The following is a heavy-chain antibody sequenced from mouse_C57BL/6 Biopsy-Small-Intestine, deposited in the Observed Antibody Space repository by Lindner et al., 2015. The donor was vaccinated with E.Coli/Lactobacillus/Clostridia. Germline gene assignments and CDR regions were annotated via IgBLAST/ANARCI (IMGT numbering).Heavy chain of an antibody. CDR3: ATRTSSGSWYYFDY. V-gene: IGHV1S61*01. CDR1: GYTFTSYY. Sequence: SVKVSCKTSGYTFTSYYIHWVRQAPGQGLEWMGIVNPSAGTTSYAQRFRGRLTVTRDTSTNTVYMDLSSLRSDDTAVYYCATRTSSGSWYYFDYWGQGTLVTVSS. D-gene: IGHD1-3*01. J-gene: IGHJ2*01. CDR2: VNPSAGTT.